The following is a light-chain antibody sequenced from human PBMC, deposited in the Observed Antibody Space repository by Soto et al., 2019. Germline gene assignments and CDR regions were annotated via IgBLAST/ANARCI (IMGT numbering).Light chain of an antibody. Sequence: DIQMAQSPSTLSVSIGDRATITCRASQNVNSWLAWYQQKPGKAPKLLIYDASILESGVPSRFSGSGSGTEFALTISSLQPDDFATYYCQQYDSFSWTFGQGTKVEIK. CDR3: QQYDSFSWT. J-gene: IGKJ1*01. CDR2: DAS. CDR1: QNVNSW. V-gene: IGKV1-5*01.